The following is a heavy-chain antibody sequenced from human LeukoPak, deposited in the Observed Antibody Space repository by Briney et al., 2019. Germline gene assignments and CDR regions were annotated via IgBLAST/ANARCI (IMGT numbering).Heavy chain of an antibody. CDR3: AKGRYYFDY. D-gene: IGHD3-16*01. CDR1: GFTFDDYA. J-gene: IGHJ4*02. V-gene: IGHV3-9*03. CDR2: ISWNSGSI. Sequence: GRSLRLSCAASGFTFDDYAMHWVRQAPGKGLEWVSGISWNSGSIGYADSVKGRFTISRDNAKNSLYLQMNSLRAEDMALYYCAKGRYYFDYWGQGTLVTVSS.